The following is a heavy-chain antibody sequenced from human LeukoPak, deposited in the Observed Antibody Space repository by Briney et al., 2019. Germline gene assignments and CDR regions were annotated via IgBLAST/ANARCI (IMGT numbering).Heavy chain of an antibody. CDR3: ARDRVVVNAIGGVFDM. D-gene: IGHD2-21*01. CDR2: ISTSGSS. CDR1: GASITTYY. J-gene: IGHJ3*02. Sequence: SETLSLTCTVSGASITTYYWTWIRQPAGKGLEWIGRISTSGSSHYNPSLKSRVTMSIDTPKNQISLKLSSVTAADTAVYYCARDRVVVNAIGGVFDMFGQGTMVTVSS. V-gene: IGHV4-4*07.